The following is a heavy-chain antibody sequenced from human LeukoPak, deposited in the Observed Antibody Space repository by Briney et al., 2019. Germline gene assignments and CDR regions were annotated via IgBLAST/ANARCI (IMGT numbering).Heavy chain of an antibody. CDR2: ISSSSSYI. Sequence: GGFLRLSCAASGFTFSSYAMSWVRQAPGKGLEWVSSISSSSSYIYYADSVKGRFTISRDNAKNSLYLQMNSLRAEDTAVYYCARDRWGGYRNYYYYGMDVWGQGTTVTVSS. CDR3: ARDRWGGYRNYYYYGMDV. D-gene: IGHD6-25*01. V-gene: IGHV3-21*01. CDR1: GFTFSSYA. J-gene: IGHJ6*02.